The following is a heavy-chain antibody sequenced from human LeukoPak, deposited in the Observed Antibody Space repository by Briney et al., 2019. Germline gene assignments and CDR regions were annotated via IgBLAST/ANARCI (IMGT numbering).Heavy chain of an antibody. D-gene: IGHD3-16*01. CDR1: GFKFSDSW. J-gene: IGHJ6*02. CDR3: ATYTHWVAGDV. CDR2: MNQDGSAK. V-gene: IGHV3-7*01. Sequence: GGSLRLSCAASGFKFSDSWMSWVRQAPGKRLEWVANMNQDGSAKGYVDSVKGRFTISRDNARNSLYLQMSSLRPEDTAVYYCATYTHWVAGDVWGQGTTVTVSS.